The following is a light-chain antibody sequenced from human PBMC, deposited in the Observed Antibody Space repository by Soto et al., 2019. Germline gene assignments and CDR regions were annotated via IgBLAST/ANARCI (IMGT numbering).Light chain of an antibody. V-gene: IGKV3-20*01. CDR1: QSVSSNY. CDR3: QQYGSSPKT. CDR2: GAS. J-gene: IGKJ2*01. Sequence: EIVLTQSPGTLSLSPGERATLSCRASQSVSSNYLAWYQQKPGQAPRLLIYGASSRATGIPDRFSGSGSGTDFTLTIGRLEPEDFAVYYCQQYGSSPKTCGQGTKLEIK.